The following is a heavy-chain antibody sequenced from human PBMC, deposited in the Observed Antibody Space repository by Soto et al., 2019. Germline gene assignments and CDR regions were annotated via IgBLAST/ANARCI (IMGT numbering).Heavy chain of an antibody. CDR3: ARGPYFDY. Sequence: TLSLTCSVSSDSISSSGYYWTWIRQSPGKGLEWIGYMYHGGSTRYNPSLKSRVTISVDRPKNQFSLKLTSVTAADTAVYYCARGPYFDYWGQGALVTVSS. V-gene: IGHV4-30-2*06. CDR2: MYHGGST. CDR1: SDSISSSGYY. J-gene: IGHJ4*02.